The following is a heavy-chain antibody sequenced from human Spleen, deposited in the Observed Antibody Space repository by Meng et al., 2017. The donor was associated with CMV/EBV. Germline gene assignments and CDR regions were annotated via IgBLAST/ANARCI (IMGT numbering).Heavy chain of an antibody. D-gene: IGHD2-15*01. Sequence: SETLSLTCTVSGGSISSGSYYWGWIRQPPGKGLEWIGNIYYSGNTYHNPSLKSRVTISVDRSKNLFSLKLTSVTAADTAVYYCAREPFCSSGRCQRDWYFDLWGRGTLVTVSS. CDR3: AREPFCSSGRCQRDWYFDL. J-gene: IGHJ2*01. CDR2: IYYSGNT. CDR1: GGSISSGSYY. V-gene: IGHV4-39*07.